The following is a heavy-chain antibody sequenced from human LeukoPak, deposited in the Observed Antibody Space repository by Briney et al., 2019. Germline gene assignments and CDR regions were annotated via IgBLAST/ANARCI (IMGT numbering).Heavy chain of an antibody. Sequence: ASVTVSCKASGYTFTSYGISWVRQAPGQGLEWMGWISAYNGNTKSAQRLQDRVTMTKDTSTSIAYMELRSLRSDDTAVYYCARGLHFGFDPWGQGTLVTVSS. D-gene: IGHD5-18*01. CDR1: GYTFTSYG. J-gene: IGHJ5*02. CDR2: ISAYNGNT. V-gene: IGHV1-18*01. CDR3: ARGLHFGFDP.